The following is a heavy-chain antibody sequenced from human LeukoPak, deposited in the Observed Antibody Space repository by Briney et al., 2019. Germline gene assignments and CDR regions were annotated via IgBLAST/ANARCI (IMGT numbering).Heavy chain of an antibody. CDR1: GFTFSTSA. CDR3: AKQRSEVPVAASNY. Sequence: GGSLRLSCAASGFTFSTSAMSWVRQAPGKGLEWVSGISGSGDSTYYVDSVKGRFTISRDYSKSTLYLHMNSLRAEDTAIYYCAKQRSEVPVAASNYWGQGTLVTVSS. V-gene: IGHV3-23*01. J-gene: IGHJ4*02. CDR2: ISGSGDST. D-gene: IGHD1-14*01.